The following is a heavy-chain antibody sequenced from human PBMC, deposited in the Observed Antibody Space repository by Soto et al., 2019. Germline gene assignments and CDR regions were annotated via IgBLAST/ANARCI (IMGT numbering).Heavy chain of an antibody. CDR1: GDSISSYY. J-gene: IGHJ6*02. V-gene: IGHV4-59*01. CDR2: IYYSGST. D-gene: IGHD3-3*01. CDR3: ARDKGPRSISPYYYYGMDV. Sequence: SETLSLTCTVSGDSISSYYWSWIRQPPGKGLEWIGYIYYSGSTSYNPSLKSRVTISIDTSKNQFSLKLTSVTAADTAVYYCARDKGPRSISPYYYYGMDVWGQGTTVTVSS.